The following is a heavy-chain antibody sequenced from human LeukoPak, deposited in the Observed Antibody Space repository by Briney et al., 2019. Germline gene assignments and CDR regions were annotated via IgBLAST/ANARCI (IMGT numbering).Heavy chain of an antibody. V-gene: IGHV4-34*01. CDR3: ARVGYGDYSWFDP. J-gene: IGHJ5*02. Sequence: PSETLSLTCAVYGGSFSGYYWSWIRQPPGKGLEWIGEINHSGSTNYNPSLKSRVTISVDTSKNQFSLKLSSVTAADTAVYYCARVGYGDYSWFDPWGQGTLVTVFS. D-gene: IGHD4-17*01. CDR1: GGSFSGYY. CDR2: INHSGST.